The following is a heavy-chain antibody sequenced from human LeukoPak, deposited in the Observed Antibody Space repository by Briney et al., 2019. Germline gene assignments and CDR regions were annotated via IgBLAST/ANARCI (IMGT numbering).Heavy chain of an antibody. Sequence: GGPLRLSCAASGFPFSSYAMSWVRQAPGKALEGVSSIRGSGGSTYYADSEKGRFTISRDNSKNTLYLQMNSLRAEDTAVYDSAKDLSHAVGNYFDYWGQGTRVTVSS. CDR1: GFPFSSYA. J-gene: IGHJ4*02. V-gene: IGHV3-23*01. D-gene: IGHD1-26*01. CDR2: IRGSGGST. CDR3: AKDLSHAVGNYFDY.